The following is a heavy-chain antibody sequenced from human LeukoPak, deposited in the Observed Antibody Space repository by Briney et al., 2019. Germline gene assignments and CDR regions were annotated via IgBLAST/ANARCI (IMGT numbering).Heavy chain of an antibody. V-gene: IGHV3-48*03. CDR1: GFDFGAYE. Sequence: GGSLRLSSAASGFDFGAYEMNWGRQAPGKGPEWVAYFAGSDTTKYYADSVRGRFTISRDNAKKSLYLQMNSLRAEDTALYYCTTLGYHLDSWGQGTLVTVSS. D-gene: IGHD3-22*01. J-gene: IGHJ4*02. CDR3: TTLGYHLDS. CDR2: FAGSDTTK.